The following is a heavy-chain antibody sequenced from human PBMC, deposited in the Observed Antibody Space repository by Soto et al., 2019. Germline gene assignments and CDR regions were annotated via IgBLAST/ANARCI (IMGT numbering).Heavy chain of an antibody. CDR1: GYTFTNYF. CDR2: INPSGGST. Sequence: ASVKVSCKASGYTFTNYFIHWVRQAPGQGLEWMGIINPSGGSTRYAQKFQGRVAMTRDTSINTAYMDLSSLTSDDTAFYYCARAPYGYSYGYLDYWGQGTLVTVSS. D-gene: IGHD5-18*01. J-gene: IGHJ4*02. V-gene: IGHV1-46*01. CDR3: ARAPYGYSYGYLDY.